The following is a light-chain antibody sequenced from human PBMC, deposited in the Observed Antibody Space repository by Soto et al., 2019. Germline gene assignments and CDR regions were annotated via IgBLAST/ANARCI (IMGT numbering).Light chain of an antibody. J-gene: IGLJ3*02. V-gene: IGLV2-14*01. CDR1: SSDVGTYNF. CDR2: EVS. Sequence: QSALTQPASVSGSPGQSITISCTGTSSDVGTYNFVSWYQQHPGKAPKLMIYEVSNRPSGVSNRFSGSKSGNTASLTISGLQTEDEAHYYCSSYTSSSTWMFGGGTKLTVL. CDR3: SSYTSSSTWM.